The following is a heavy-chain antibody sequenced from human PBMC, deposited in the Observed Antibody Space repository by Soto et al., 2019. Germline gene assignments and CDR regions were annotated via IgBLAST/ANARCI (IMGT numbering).Heavy chain of an antibody. D-gene: IGHD2-15*01. Sequence: ASVKVSCKASGYTFAGYYMHWVRQAPGQGLEWMGWINPNSGGTNYAQKFQGWATMTRDTSISTAYMELSRLRSDDTAVYYCARRRGLLGNDAFDIWGQGTMVTVSS. CDR3: ARRRGLLGNDAFDI. J-gene: IGHJ3*02. V-gene: IGHV1-2*04. CDR1: GYTFAGYY. CDR2: INPNSGGT.